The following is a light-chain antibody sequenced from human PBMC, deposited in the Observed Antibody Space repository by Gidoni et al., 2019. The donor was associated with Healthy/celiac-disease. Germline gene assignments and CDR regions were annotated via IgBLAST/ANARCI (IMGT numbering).Light chain of an antibody. CDR3: QAWDSSTHWV. V-gene: IGLV3-1*01. J-gene: IGLJ3*02. CDR1: KLGDKY. Sequence: SYELTQPPSVSVSPGQTASITRSGDKLGDKYACWYQQKPGQSPVLVIYQDSKRPSGIPERFSGSNSGNTATLTISGTQAMDEADYYCQAWDSSTHWVFGGGTKLTVL. CDR2: QDS.